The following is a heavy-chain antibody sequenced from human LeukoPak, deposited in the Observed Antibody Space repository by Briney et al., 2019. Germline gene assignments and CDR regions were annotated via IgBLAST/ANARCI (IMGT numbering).Heavy chain of an antibody. CDR1: EYSFPNYC. CDR3: ARRIGYDDYYYYMDV. CDR2: IYPGDSDT. Sequence: GESLKISCKHSEYSFPNYCIGWVRQMPGKGLEWMGIIYPGDSDTRYSPTFQGQVTISADKSISTAYLQWSSLKASDTAMYYCARRIGYDDYYYYMDVWGKGTTVTVSS. V-gene: IGHV5-51*01. J-gene: IGHJ6*03. D-gene: IGHD5-12*01.